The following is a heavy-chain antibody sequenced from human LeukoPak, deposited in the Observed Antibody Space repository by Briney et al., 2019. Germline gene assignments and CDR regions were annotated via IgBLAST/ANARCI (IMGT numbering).Heavy chain of an antibody. V-gene: IGHV4-39*07. CDR1: GGSISSSTYY. D-gene: IGHD3-10*01. CDR3: ARVHRGVPAALGITMVRGVIDY. CDR2: FYYSGGT. J-gene: IGHJ4*02. Sequence: PSETLSLTCTASGGSISSSTYYWGWIRQPPGTGLEWIGSFYYSGGTYYNPSLKSRVTISADTSKNQFSLKLSSVTAADTAVYYCARVHRGVPAALGITMVRGVIDYWGQGTLVTVSS.